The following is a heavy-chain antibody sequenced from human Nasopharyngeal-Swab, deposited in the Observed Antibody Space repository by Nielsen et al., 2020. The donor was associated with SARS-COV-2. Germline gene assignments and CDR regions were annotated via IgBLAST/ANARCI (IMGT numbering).Heavy chain of an antibody. V-gene: IGHV3-64D*06. CDR3: VKAGLGFRIAAAETGIAVAGTVGGYGMDV. J-gene: IGHJ6*02. D-gene: IGHD6-19*01. CDR2: ISRNGGST. Sequence: GEDLKISWAASGFPFSSYAMHWVRQAPGEGLEYVSAISRNGGSTYYADSVKGRFTISRDNSKNTLYLQMSSLRAEDTAVYYCVKAGLGFRIAAAETGIAVAGTVGGYGMDVWGQGTTVTVSS. CDR1: GFPFSSYA.